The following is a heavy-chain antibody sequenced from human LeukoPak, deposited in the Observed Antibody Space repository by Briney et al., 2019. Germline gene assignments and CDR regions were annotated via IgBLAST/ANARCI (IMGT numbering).Heavy chain of an antibody. CDR1: GYTFSDYG. D-gene: IGHD1-26*01. CDR2: IGGYNGNT. CDR3: GRSREGLYSGSSLDY. V-gene: IGHV1-18*01. J-gene: IGHJ4*02. Sequence: ASVKVSCKASGYTFSDYGISWVRQAPGQGLEWMGWIGGYNGNTNYAQKLQGRVTMTTDTSTRTAYMELRSLKSDDTAVYYCGRSREGLYSGSSLDYWGQGTLVTVSS.